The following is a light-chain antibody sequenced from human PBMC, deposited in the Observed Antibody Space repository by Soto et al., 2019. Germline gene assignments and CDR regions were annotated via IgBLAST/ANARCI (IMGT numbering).Light chain of an antibody. CDR3: QQYNNWPRT. CDR1: QSVSSN. J-gene: IGKJ1*01. CDR2: GAS. V-gene: IGKV3-15*01. Sequence: EVVMTQSPATLSVSPGERATLSCRASQSVSSNLAWYQLNLGQAPRLLIYGASTRATGIPARFSGSGSGTDFTLTISSLQSEDFAVYYCQQYNNWPRTFGQGTKVDIK.